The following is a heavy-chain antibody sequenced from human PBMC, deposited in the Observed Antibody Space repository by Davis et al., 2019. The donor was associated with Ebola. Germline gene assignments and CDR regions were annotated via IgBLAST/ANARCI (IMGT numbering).Heavy chain of an antibody. V-gene: IGHV4-59*12. Sequence: SETLSLTCTVSGGSITGYHWSWIRQPPGKGLEWIGYIYYTGSTYYSPSLKSRVTISVDTSKNQFSLKLTSVTAADTAVYYCARGDSYYDPSGYYAGPEAPDHWGQGTLVSVSS. CDR3: ARGDSYYDPSGYYAGPEAPDH. CDR2: IYYTGST. CDR1: GGSITGYH. D-gene: IGHD3-22*01. J-gene: IGHJ4*02.